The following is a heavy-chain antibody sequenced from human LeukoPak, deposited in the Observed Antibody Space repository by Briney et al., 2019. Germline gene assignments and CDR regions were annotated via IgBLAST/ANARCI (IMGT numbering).Heavy chain of an antibody. D-gene: IGHD3-3*01. V-gene: IGHV3-48*01. CDR1: GFTFSSYS. Sequence: GGSLRLSCAASGFTFSSYSMNWVRQAPGKGLEWVSYISSSSSTIYYADSVKGRFTISRDNAKNSLYLQMNSLRAEDTAVYYCAREGPPYYDFWSGYGIGEFDYWGQGTLVTVSS. J-gene: IGHJ4*02. CDR3: AREGPPYYDFWSGYGIGEFDY. CDR2: ISSSSSTI.